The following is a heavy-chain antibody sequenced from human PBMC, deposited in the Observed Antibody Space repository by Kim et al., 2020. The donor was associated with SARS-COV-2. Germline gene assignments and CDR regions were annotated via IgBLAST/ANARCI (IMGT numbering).Heavy chain of an antibody. J-gene: IGHJ4*02. V-gene: IGHV4-4*07. CDR3: ARSKGANGFDF. CDR1: GGSINAYF. CDR2: VLHTGNINT. Sequence: SETLSLTCTVSGGSINAYFWSWIRQPAGKGLEWIGRVLHTGNINTSYNPSLKSRVTMSGDVSKNQFFLKLNSVTAADTAVYYCARSKGANGFDFWGPGTLVTVSS. D-gene: IGHD2-8*01.